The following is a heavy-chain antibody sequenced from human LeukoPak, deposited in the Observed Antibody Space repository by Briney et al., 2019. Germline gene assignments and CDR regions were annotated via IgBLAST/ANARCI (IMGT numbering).Heavy chain of an antibody. CDR2: VSGSGGST. J-gene: IGHJ1*01. Sequence: GGSLRLSCAASGFTFASYAMTWVRQAPGKGLEWVSAVSGSGGSTYSADSVKGRFTISRDNSKNTLYLQMNSLRAEDTAVYYCAKDKRANVSGSYWAEYFQHWGQGTLVTVSS. CDR3: AKDKRANVSGSYWAEYFQH. V-gene: IGHV3-23*01. CDR1: GFTFASYA. D-gene: IGHD1-26*01.